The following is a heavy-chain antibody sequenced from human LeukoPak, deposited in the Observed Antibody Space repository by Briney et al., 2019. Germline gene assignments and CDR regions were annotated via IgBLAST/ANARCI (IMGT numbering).Heavy chain of an antibody. CDR2: IYTSGST. CDR3: AHTATLYYYYYMDV. D-gene: IGHD5-18*01. Sequence: PSETLSLTRTVSGGSISSGSYYWSWIRQPAGKGLEWIGRIYTSGSTNYNPSLRSRVTISVDTSKNQFSLKLSSVTAADTAVYYCAHTATLYYYYYMDVWGKGTTVTVSS. J-gene: IGHJ6*03. CDR1: GGSISSGSYY. V-gene: IGHV4-61*02.